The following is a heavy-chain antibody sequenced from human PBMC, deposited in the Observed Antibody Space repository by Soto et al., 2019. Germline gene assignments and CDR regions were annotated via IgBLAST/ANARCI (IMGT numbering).Heavy chain of an antibody. J-gene: IGHJ4*02. CDR1: GYSVSSNTAA. D-gene: IGHD6-19*01. CDR2: TYYRSNWRH. V-gene: IGHV6-1*01. CDR3: ARGVAGSGFDL. Sequence: QTLSLTCAISGYSVSSNTAAWNLIRSSPSRGLEWLGRTYYRSNWRHDYAVSVKSRITVNPDTSKNHFSLQLNSVTPDDTAVYYCARGVAGSGFDLWGQGTLVTVSS.